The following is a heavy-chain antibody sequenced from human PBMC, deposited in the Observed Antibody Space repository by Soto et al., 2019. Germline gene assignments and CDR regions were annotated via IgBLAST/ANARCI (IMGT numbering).Heavy chain of an antibody. CDR3: AGGDSGSFDS. V-gene: IGHV3-11*01. D-gene: IGHD3-16*01. CDR2: ISFSGSTI. J-gene: IGHJ4*02. CDR1: GFTFSDYY. Sequence: GGSLRLSCAPSGFTFSDYYFTWIRRAPGKGLEWVSYISFSGSTIYYADSVKGRFTISRDNAKNSLYLQMNNLSPEDTAVYYCAGGDSGSFDSWGQGTLVTVSS.